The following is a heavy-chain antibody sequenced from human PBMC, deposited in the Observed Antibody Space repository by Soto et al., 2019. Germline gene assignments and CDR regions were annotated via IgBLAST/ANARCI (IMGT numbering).Heavy chain of an antibody. CDR3: AKAPYYDSGGCFDY. Sequence: EVPLVESGGGLVQPGRSLRLSCAASGFTFDDYAMHWVRQAPGKGLEWVSGISWNSGSIGYADSVKGRFTISRDNAKNSLYLQMNSLRAEDTALYYCAKAPYYDSGGCFDYWGQGTLVTVSS. CDR1: GFTFDDYA. D-gene: IGHD3-22*01. V-gene: IGHV3-9*01. CDR2: ISWNSGSI. J-gene: IGHJ4*02.